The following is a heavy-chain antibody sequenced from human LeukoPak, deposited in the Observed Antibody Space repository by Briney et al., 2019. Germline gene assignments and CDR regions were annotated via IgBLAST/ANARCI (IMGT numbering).Heavy chain of an antibody. D-gene: IGHD2-2*01. CDR2: IWYDGSNK. V-gene: IGHV3-33*01. CDR1: GFTFSSYG. Sequence: GFLRLSCAASGFTFSSYGMHWVRQAPGKGLEWVAVIWYDGSNKYYADSVKGRFTISRDNSKNTLYLQMNSLRAEDTAVYYCARGRGPAAYYEYFQHWGQGTLVTVSS. CDR3: ARGRGPAAYYEYFQH. J-gene: IGHJ1*01.